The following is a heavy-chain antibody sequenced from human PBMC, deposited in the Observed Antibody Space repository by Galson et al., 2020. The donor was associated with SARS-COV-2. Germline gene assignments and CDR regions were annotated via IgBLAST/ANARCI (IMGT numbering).Heavy chain of an antibody. Sequence: GESLKISCAASGFTFSSYAMHWVRQAPGKGLEWVAVISYDGSNKYYADSVKGRFTISRDNSKNTLYLQMNSLRAEDTAVYYCARGGWLQLGYFDYWGQGTLVTVSS. V-gene: IGHV3-30*01. CDR3: ARGGWLQLGYFDY. D-gene: IGHD5-12*01. CDR1: GFTFSSYA. J-gene: IGHJ4*02. CDR2: ISYDGSNK.